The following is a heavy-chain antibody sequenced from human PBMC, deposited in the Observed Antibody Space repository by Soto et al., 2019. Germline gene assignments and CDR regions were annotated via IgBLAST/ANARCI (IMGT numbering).Heavy chain of an antibody. V-gene: IGHV1-46*01. J-gene: IGHJ3*02. Sequence: GGSVKVSCQASGYTFTRFYMHLVRQAPGQRAEWMGIINPSGGSTSYAQKFQGRVTMTRDTSTSTVYMELSSLRSEDTAVYYCASLRSYYYDSSGYYNAFDIWGQGTMVTVSS. CDR3: ASLRSYYYDSSGYYNAFDI. D-gene: IGHD3-22*01. CDR1: GYTFTRFY. CDR2: INPSGGST.